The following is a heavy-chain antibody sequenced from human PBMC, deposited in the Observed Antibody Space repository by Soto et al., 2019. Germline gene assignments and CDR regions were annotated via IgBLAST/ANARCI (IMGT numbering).Heavy chain of an antibody. Sequence: GGSLRLSCAASGFTFSSYSMNWVRQAPGKGLEWVSSISSSSSYIYYADSVKGRFTISRDNAKNSLYLQMNSLRAEDTAVYYCARDKGETIFGVVTKAYYFDYWGRGT. CDR3: ARDKGETIFGVVTKAYYFDY. CDR1: GFTFSSYS. J-gene: IGHJ4*02. V-gene: IGHV3-21*01. CDR2: ISSSSSYI. D-gene: IGHD3-3*01.